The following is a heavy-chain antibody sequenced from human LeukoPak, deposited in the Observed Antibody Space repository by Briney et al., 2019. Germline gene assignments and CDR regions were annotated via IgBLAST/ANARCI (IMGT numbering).Heavy chain of an antibody. V-gene: IGHV3-23*01. D-gene: IGHD3-10*01. CDR2: ISGRDGRT. J-gene: IGHJ4*02. Sequence: GGSLRLSCAASGFTFSSYAMSWVRQAPGRGLEWVSAISGRDGRTYYTDSVKGRFTISRDNSRDTLYLQMNSLRAEDTAVYYCAKVLWFGELLWGRGYYFDYWGQGTLVTVSS. CDR1: GFTFSSYA. CDR3: AKVLWFGELLWGRGYYFDY.